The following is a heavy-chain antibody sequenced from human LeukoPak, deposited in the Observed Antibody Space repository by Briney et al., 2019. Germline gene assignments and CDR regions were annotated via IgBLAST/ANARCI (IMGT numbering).Heavy chain of an antibody. V-gene: IGHV3-23*01. J-gene: IGHJ4*02. CDR2: ISGSDGST. CDR1: GFTFSSYG. Sequence: GGSLRLSCAASGFTFSSYGMHWVRQAPGKGLEWVSGISGSDGSTYYADSVKGRFTISRDNSKNTLYVQMNNLRAEDTAVYYCAKDLRGHLGILAGTFDSWGQGTLVTVSS. CDR3: AKDLRGHLGILAGTFDS. D-gene: IGHD6-13*01.